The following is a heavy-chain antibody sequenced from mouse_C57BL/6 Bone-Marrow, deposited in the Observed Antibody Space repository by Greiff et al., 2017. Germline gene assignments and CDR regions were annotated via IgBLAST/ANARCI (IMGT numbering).Heavy chain of an antibody. CDR1: GYTFTGYT. V-gene: IGHV1-4*01. J-gene: IGHJ3*01. CDR2: INPSSGDT. Sequence: VQLQESGAELARPGASVKMSCKASGYTFTGYTMHWVKQRPGQGLEWIGYINPSSGDTKYNQKFKDKATLTAAKSSSTAYMQLSSLASEDSAVYYCARLLRIAWFAYWGQGTLVTVSA. D-gene: IGHD1-1*01. CDR3: ARLLRIAWFAY.